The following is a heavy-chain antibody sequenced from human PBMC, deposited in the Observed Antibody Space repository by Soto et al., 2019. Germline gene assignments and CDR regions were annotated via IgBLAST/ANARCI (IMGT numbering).Heavy chain of an antibody. CDR3: AKDLVRGVTPYYYYYGMDV. Sequence: PGGSLRLSCAASGFTFSSYGMHWVRQAPGKGLEWVAVISYDGSNKYYADSVKGRFTISRDNSKNTLYLQMNSLRAEDTAVYYCAKDLVRGVTPYYYYYGMDVWGQGTTVTVSS. J-gene: IGHJ6*02. CDR1: GFTFSSYG. V-gene: IGHV3-30*18. D-gene: IGHD3-10*01. CDR2: ISYDGSNK.